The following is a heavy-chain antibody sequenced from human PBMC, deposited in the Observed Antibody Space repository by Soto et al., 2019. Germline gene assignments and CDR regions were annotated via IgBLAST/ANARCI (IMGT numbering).Heavy chain of an antibody. Sequence: QVQLVESGGGVVQPGRSLRLSCAASGFTFSNYAMHWVRQAPGKGLEWVALISYDGSNKYYADSVKGRFTISRDNSKNTLYLQMSSLRAEDTAVYYCAGGGYCISTSCYLNWFDPWGQGTLVTVSS. CDR2: ISYDGSNK. CDR1: GFTFSNYA. D-gene: IGHD2-2*01. V-gene: IGHV3-30-3*01. J-gene: IGHJ5*02. CDR3: AGGGYCISTSCYLNWFDP.